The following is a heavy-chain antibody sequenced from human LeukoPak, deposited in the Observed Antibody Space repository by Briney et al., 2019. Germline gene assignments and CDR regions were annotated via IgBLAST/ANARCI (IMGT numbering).Heavy chain of an antibody. V-gene: IGHV4-39*07. Sequence: ESGPTLVKPSETLSLTCTVSGGSISSSSYYWGWIRQPPGKGLEWIGSIYYSGNTYYNPSLKSRVTMSIDTSKNQFSLKLTSVTAADTAVYYCARGILGKGYFDLWGRDTLVTVSS. D-gene: IGHD3-3*01. CDR3: ARGILGKGYFDL. J-gene: IGHJ2*01. CDR1: GGSISSSSYY. CDR2: IYYSGNT.